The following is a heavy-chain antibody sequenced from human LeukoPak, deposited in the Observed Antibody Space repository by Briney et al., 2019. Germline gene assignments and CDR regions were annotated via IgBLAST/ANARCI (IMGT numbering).Heavy chain of an antibody. CDR1: GGSFSGYY. V-gene: IGHV4-34*01. J-gene: IGHJ6*03. Sequence: PSETLSLTCAVYGGSFSGYYWSWIRQPLGKGLEWIGEINHSGSTNYNPSLKSRVTISVDTSKNQFSLKLSSVTAADTAVYYCARTVVAYYYYYYMDVWGKGTTVTVSS. CDR3: ARTVVAYYYYYYMDV. D-gene: IGHD2-15*01. CDR2: INHSGST.